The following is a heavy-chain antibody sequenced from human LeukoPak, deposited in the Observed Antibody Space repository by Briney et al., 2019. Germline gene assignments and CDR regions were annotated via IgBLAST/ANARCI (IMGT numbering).Heavy chain of an antibody. J-gene: IGHJ3*02. CDR3: AREAESYYDSTGYYDVFDI. CDR1: GGSISSGSYY. Sequence: SETLSLTCTVSGGSISSGSYYWSWIRQPAGKGLEWIGRFYTSGSTNYNPSLKSRVTISVDTSKNQFSLKLSSVTAADTAVYYCAREAESYYDSTGYYDVFDIWNEGTMVSVSS. CDR2: FYTSGST. D-gene: IGHD3-22*01. V-gene: IGHV4-61*02.